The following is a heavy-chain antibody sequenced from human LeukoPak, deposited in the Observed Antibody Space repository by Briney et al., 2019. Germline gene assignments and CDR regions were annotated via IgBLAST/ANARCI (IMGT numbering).Heavy chain of an antibody. CDR1: GFTFSSYA. CDR2: ISGSGGST. Sequence: GGSLRLSCAASGFTFSSYAMSWVRQAPGEGLEWVSTISGSGGSTYYADSVKGRFTISRGISKNTLYLQMNSLRAEDTAVYYCAKLDGYNYGHFDYWGQGTLATVSS. V-gene: IGHV3-23*01. CDR3: AKLDGYNYGHFDY. D-gene: IGHD5-24*01. J-gene: IGHJ4*02.